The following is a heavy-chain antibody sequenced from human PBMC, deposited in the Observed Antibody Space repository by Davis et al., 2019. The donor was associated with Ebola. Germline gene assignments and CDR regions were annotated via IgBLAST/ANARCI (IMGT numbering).Heavy chain of an antibody. D-gene: IGHD6-13*01. CDR3: ARTYIAAAGTYWFDP. CDR1: GFTFSDYY. Sequence: GESLKISCAASGFTFSDYYMSWIRQAPGKGLEWVSYISSSSSYIYYADSVKGRFTISRDNAKNSLYLQMNILRAEDTAVYYCARTYIAAAGTYWFDPWGQGTLVTVSS. V-gene: IGHV3-11*06. CDR2: ISSSSSYI. J-gene: IGHJ5*02.